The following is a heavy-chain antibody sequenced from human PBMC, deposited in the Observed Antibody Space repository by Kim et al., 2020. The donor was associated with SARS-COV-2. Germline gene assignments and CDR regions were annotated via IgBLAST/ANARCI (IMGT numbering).Heavy chain of an antibody. CDR1: GFTVSSNY. Sequence: GGSLRLSCAASGFTVSSNYMSWVRQAPGKGLEWVSVIYSGGSTYYAESVKGRFTISRDDSKNTLYLQMNSMRAEDRAVYYCARDFGGSGRCSDWGQGTLVTVSS. V-gene: IGHV3-66*01. J-gene: IGHJ4*02. CDR2: IYSGGST. CDR3: ARDFGGSGRCSD. D-gene: IGHD3-10*01.